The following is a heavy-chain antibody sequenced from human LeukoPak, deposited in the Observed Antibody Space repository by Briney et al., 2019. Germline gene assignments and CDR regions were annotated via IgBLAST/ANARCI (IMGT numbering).Heavy chain of an antibody. CDR2: IIPIFGTA. CDR1: GGTFSSYA. CDR3: ARSRYCSSTSCWLIDY. D-gene: IGHD2-2*01. Sequence: SVKVSCKASGGTFSSYAISWVREAPGQGLEWMGGIIPIFGTANYAQKFQGRVTITADESTSTAYMELSSLRSEDTAVYYCARSRYCSSTSCWLIDYWGQGTLVTVSS. V-gene: IGHV1-69*13. J-gene: IGHJ4*02.